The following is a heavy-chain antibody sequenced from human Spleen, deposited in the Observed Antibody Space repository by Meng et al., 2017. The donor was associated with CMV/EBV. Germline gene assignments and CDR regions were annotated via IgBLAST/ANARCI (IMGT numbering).Heavy chain of an antibody. CDR2: VSGGGGTA. D-gene: IGHD2-21*01. Sequence: GESLKISCLASGITFNNYAMTWVRQAPGKGLEWVSVVSGGGGTAYYADSVKGRFTISRDSSKNTLYLQMNSLRADDTAVYYCAKDLIGDKPSWYFDLWGRGTLVTVSS. CDR3: AKDLIGDKPSWYFDL. CDR1: GITFNNYA. J-gene: IGHJ2*01. V-gene: IGHV3-23*01.